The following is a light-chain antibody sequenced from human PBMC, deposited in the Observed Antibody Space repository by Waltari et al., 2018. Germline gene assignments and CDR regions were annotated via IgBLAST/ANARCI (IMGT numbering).Light chain of an antibody. CDR2: KVS. J-gene: IGKJ2*01. CDR1: QSLVYSDGNTY. CDR3: MQGSHWPYT. V-gene: IGKV2-30*01. Sequence: DVVMTQSPLSLPVTLGQPASIFCRSSQSLVYSDGNTYLNWFQQRPGQSPRRLIYKVSNRDSGVPDRFGGSGSGTDFTLEISRVEAEDVAVYYCMQGSHWPYTFGQGTKLEIK.